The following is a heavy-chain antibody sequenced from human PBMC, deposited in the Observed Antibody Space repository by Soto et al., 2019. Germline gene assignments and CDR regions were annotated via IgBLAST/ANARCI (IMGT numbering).Heavy chain of an antibody. J-gene: IGHJ6*02. CDR3: AKDKEAYYYGMDV. V-gene: IGHV3-30*18. CDR2: ISHDGSNK. Sequence: PGGSLRISCAACGFTFCSYGVHWVRQAPGKGLEWVAVISHDGSNKYYADSVKGRFTISRDNSKNTLYLQMNSLRAEDTAVYYCAKDKEAYYYGMDVWGQGTTVTVSS. CDR1: GFTFCSYG.